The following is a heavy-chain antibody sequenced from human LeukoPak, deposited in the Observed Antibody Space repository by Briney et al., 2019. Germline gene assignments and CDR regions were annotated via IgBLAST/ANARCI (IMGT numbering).Heavy chain of an antibody. D-gene: IGHD3-16*01. V-gene: IGHV3-23*01. CDR1: GFTFSSYA. Sequence: GGSLRLSCAASGFTFSSYAMGWVRQAPGKGLEWVSGISVSGDRTYYADSVKGRFTISRDNSKNTLYLQMNSLRAEDTAVYYCASGTLGNLDYWGQGTLVTVSS. CDR2: ISVSGDRT. CDR3: ASGTLGNLDY. J-gene: IGHJ4*02.